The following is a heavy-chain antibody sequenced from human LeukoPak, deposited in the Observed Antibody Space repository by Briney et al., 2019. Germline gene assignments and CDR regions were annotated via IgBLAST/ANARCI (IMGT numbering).Heavy chain of an antibody. D-gene: IGHD2-21*02. CDR2: ISSSSSYI. V-gene: IGHV3-21*01. CDR3: ARVIVVVTATKTGYYYYMDV. CDR1: GFTFSSYS. Sequence: PGGSLRLSCAASGFTFSSYSMNWVRQAPGKGLEWVSSISSSSSYIYYADSVKGRFTISRDDAENSLYLQMNSLRAKDTAVYYCARVIVVVTATKTGYYYYMDVWGKGTTVTVSS. J-gene: IGHJ6*03.